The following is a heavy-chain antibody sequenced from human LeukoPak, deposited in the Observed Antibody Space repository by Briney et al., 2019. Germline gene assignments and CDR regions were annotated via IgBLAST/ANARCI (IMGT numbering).Heavy chain of an antibody. V-gene: IGHV4-31*03. CDR2: IYYSGST. Sequence: PSQTLSLTCTVSGGSISSGGYYWSWIRQHPGKGLEWIGHIYYSGSTYYNPSLKSRVTISVDTSKNQFSLKLSSVTAADTAVYYCAASMIVVVRVWGQGTLVTVSS. CDR3: AASMIVVVRV. D-gene: IGHD3-22*01. J-gene: IGHJ4*02. CDR1: GGSISSGGYY.